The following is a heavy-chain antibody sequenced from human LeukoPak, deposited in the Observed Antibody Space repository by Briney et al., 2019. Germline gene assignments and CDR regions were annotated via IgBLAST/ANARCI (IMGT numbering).Heavy chain of an antibody. CDR2: IYYSGST. Sequence: PSETLSLTCTVSGGSISSSSYYWGWIRQPPGKGLEWIGSIYYSGSTYYNPSLKSRVTISVDTSKNQFSLKLSSVTAADTAVYYCARDNRWFEEANWFDPWGQGTLVTVSS. J-gene: IGHJ5*02. CDR3: ARDNRWFEEANWFDP. D-gene: IGHD3-10*01. CDR1: GGSISSSSYY. V-gene: IGHV4-39*07.